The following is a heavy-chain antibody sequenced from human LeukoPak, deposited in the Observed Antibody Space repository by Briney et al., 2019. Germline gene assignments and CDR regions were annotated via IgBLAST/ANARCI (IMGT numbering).Heavy chain of an antibody. CDR2: ISSSGGST. D-gene: IGHD3-22*01. CDR1: GFTFSSYA. V-gene: IGHV3-23*01. J-gene: IGHJ3*02. CDR3: ARERTTYYYDSSGYPRDAFDI. Sequence: GGSLRLSCAASGFTFSSYAMSWVRQAPGKGLEWVSAISSSGGSTYYADSVKGRFTISRDNSKNTLYLQMNSLRAEDTAVYYCARERTTYYYDSSGYPRDAFDIWGQGTMVTVSS.